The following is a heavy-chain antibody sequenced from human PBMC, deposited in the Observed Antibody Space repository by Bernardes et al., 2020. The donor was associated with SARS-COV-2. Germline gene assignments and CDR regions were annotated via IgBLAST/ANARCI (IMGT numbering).Heavy chain of an antibody. CDR3: ARRGPLGILYFDY. CDR1: GYTFTSYG. V-gene: IGHV1-18*01. CDR2: IITYNGDT. J-gene: IGHJ4*02. D-gene: IGHD1-1*01. Sequence: ASVKVSCEASGYTFTSYGISWVRQATGQGLEWMGWIITYNGDTNYAQKLQGRVAMTTDTSTSTAYMELRSLRSDDTAVYFCARRGPLGILYFDYWGQGTLVTVSS.